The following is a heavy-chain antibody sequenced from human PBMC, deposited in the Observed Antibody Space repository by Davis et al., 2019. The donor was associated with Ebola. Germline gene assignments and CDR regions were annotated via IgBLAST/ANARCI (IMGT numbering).Heavy chain of an antibody. CDR1: GGSFSDYF. Sequence: SETLSLTCAVYGGSFSDYFWSWIRQSPGKGLEWIGKVSHGGVSDYNPSLKSRVTISVDTSKNQFSLKLSSVTAADTAVYYGAGMLDYGDSGLDYWGQGTLVTVSS. CDR3: AGMLDYGDSGLDY. V-gene: IGHV4-34*01. CDR2: VSHGGVS. J-gene: IGHJ4*02. D-gene: IGHD4-17*01.